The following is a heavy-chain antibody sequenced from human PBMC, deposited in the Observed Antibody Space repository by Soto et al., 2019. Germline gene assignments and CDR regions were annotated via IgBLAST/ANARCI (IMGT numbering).Heavy chain of an antibody. Sequence: GGSLRLSCAASGFTFDDYAMHWVRQAPGKGLEWVSGISWNSGSIGYADSVKGRFTISRDNAKNSLYLQMNSLRAEDTALYYCAKDMRAAAGLWGAFDIWGQGTMVTVSS. CDR1: GFTFDDYA. CDR3: AKDMRAAAGLWGAFDI. D-gene: IGHD6-13*01. J-gene: IGHJ3*02. V-gene: IGHV3-9*01. CDR2: ISWNSGSI.